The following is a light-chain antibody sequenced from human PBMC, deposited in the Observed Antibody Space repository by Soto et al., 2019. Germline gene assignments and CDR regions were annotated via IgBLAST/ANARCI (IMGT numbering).Light chain of an antibody. CDR2: EVS. V-gene: IGLV2-14*01. Sequence: VLTQPASVSGSPGQSITISCTGTSSDVGGYNYVSWYQQHPGKAPKLMIYEVSNRPSGVSNRFSGSKSDNTASLTISGLQAEDEADYYCSSYTSSSTYVFGTGTKVTVL. J-gene: IGLJ1*01. CDR3: SSYTSSSTYV. CDR1: SSDVGGYNY.